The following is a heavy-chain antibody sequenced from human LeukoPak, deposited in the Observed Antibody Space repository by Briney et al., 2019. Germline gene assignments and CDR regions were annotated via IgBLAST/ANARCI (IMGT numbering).Heavy chain of an antibody. J-gene: IGHJ1*01. CDR1: GGYISSSSYY. CDR3: ARRGAAAGFD. V-gene: IGHV4-39*01. CDR2: IYYSGST. D-gene: IGHD6-13*01. Sequence: SETLSLTCTVSGGYISSSSYYWGWIRQPPGKGLEWIGSIYYSGSTYYNPSLKSRVTISVDTSKNQFSLKLSSVTAADTAVYYCARRGAAAGFDWGQGTLVTVSS.